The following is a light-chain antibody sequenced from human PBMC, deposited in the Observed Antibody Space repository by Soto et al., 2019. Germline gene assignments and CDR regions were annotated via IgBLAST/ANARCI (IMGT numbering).Light chain of an antibody. CDR1: QSVSSY. V-gene: IGKV3-20*01. CDR3: HQYGTSTLT. CDR2: GAS. J-gene: IGKJ4*01. Sequence: EIVFTQSPATLSLSPAEIATLSCKASQSVSSYLAWYKQQPGQAPRXLMYGASSRATGVPDRVSGSGSCTEFTLTITSLEPAEFEVYYCHQYGTSTLTFGGGTKVDIK.